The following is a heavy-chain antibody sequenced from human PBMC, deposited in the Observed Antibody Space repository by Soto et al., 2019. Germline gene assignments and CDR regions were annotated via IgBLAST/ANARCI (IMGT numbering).Heavy chain of an antibody. CDR3: ARVYVWNCISTSCPLDY. J-gene: IGHJ4*02. D-gene: IGHD2-2*01. CDR2: INAGNGNR. Sequence: ASVKVSCKASGYTFSSYAMHWVRQAPGQRLEWMGWINAGNGNRKYSQKFQGRVTITRDTSASTAYMELSSLRSEDTAVYYCARVYVWNCISTSCPLDYWGQGTLVTVSP. CDR1: GYTFSSYA. V-gene: IGHV1-3*01.